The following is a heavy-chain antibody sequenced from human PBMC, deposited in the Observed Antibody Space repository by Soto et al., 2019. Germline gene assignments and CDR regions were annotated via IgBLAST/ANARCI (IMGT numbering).Heavy chain of an antibody. Sequence: GASVKVSCKASGYTFTNYGVHWVRQAPGQRLEWMGWINAGNGNTKYSQKLQGRVTINRDTSASTAYMELSGLRSEDTAVYYCARSGYSSGWYRWYFDFWGRGTLVTVSS. V-gene: IGHV1-3*01. CDR1: GYTFTNYG. J-gene: IGHJ2*01. CDR3: ARSGYSSGWYRWYFDF. CDR2: INAGNGNT. D-gene: IGHD6-19*01.